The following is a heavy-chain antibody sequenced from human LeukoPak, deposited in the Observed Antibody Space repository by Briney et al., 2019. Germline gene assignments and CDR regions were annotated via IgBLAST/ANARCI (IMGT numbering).Heavy chain of an antibody. Sequence: PGRSLRLSCAASGFTFDDYAMNWVRQAPGKGLEWVSSISSSSRYIYYADSVKGRFTISRDNAKNSLYLQMNSLRAEDTAVYYCARDSSSPPFDAFDIWGQGTMVSVSS. CDR2: ISSSSRYI. V-gene: IGHV3-21*01. D-gene: IGHD6-13*01. J-gene: IGHJ3*02. CDR1: GFTFDDYA. CDR3: ARDSSSPPFDAFDI.